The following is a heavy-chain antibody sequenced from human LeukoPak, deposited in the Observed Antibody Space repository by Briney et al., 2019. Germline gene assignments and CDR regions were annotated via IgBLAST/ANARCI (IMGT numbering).Heavy chain of an antibody. D-gene: IGHD4-17*01. Sequence: GGSLRLSCAASGFTFSSYWMHWVRQAPGKGLEWVSAISGSGGSTYYADSVKGRFTISRDNSKNTLYLQMNSLRAEDTAVYYCAKAHDYGDHLFDYWGQGTLVTVSS. CDR2: ISGSGGST. CDR1: GFTFSSYW. V-gene: IGHV3-23*01. CDR3: AKAHDYGDHLFDY. J-gene: IGHJ4*02.